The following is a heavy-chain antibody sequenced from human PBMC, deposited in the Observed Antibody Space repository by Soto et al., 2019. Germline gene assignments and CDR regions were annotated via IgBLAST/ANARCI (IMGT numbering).Heavy chain of an antibody. J-gene: IGHJ5*02. CDR3: ARHYDSSGYYWGWFDP. Sequence: PSETLSLTCTVSGGSISSSSYYWGWIRQPPGKGLEWIGSIYYSGSTYYNPSLKSRVTISVDTSKNQFSLKLSSVTAADTAVYYCARHYDSSGYYWGWFDPWGQGTLVTVS. CDR2: IYYSGST. CDR1: GGSISSSSYY. V-gene: IGHV4-39*01. D-gene: IGHD3-22*01.